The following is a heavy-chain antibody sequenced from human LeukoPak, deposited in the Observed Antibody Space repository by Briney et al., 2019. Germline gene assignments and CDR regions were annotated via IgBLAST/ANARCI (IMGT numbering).Heavy chain of an antibody. CDR3: AKDSPMGSSWYWFDP. D-gene: IGHD6-13*01. J-gene: IGHJ5*02. CDR2: ISGSGGST. CDR1: GFTFSSYA. Sequence: GGSLRLSCAASGFTFSSYAMSWVRQAPGKGLEWVSAISGSGGSTNYADSVKGRFTISRDNSKNTLYLQMNSLRAEDTAVYYCAKDSPMGSSWYWFDPWGQGTLVTVSS. V-gene: IGHV3-23*01.